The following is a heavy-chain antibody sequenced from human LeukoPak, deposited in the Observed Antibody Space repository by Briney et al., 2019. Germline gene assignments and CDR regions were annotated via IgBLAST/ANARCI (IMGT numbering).Heavy chain of an antibody. CDR2: IIPIFGTA. J-gene: IGHJ4*02. CDR1: GGTFSSYA. CDR3: ARGYPYYYDSSGYYPY. D-gene: IGHD3-22*01. V-gene: IGHV1-69*13. Sequence: SVKVSCKASGGTFSSYAISWVRQAPGQGLEWMGGIIPIFGTANYAQKFQGRVTITADESTSTAYMELSSLRSEDTAVYYCARGYPYYYDSSGYYPYWGQGTLVTVSS.